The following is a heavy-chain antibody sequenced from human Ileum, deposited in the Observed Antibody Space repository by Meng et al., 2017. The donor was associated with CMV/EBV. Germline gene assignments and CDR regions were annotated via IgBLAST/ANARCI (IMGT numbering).Heavy chain of an antibody. D-gene: IGHD1-26*01. CDR2: IKSKNEGEAT. CDR1: GFTFSNAW. Sequence: GESLKISCAASGFTFSNAWMSWVRQAPGKGLKWVGLIKSKNEGEATDYAAPVKGRFTMSRDDSKNTLYLQMNSLETEDTAVYYCTPLSGSGSYNHWGQGTLVTVSS. CDR3: TPLSGSGSYNH. J-gene: IGHJ4*02. V-gene: IGHV3-15*01.